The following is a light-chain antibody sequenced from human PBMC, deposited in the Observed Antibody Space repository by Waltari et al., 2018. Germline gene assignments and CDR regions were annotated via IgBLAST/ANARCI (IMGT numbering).Light chain of an antibody. CDR1: ALPKQY. V-gene: IGLV3-25*03. CDR2: KDT. CDR3: QSADSSGTYRV. J-gene: IGLJ3*02. Sequence: YELTQPPSVSVSPGQTARITCYGDALPKQYTFWYQQKPGQAPLVLISKDTERPSGIPERFSGSISGTTVTLTISGVQAEDEADYYCQSADSSGTYRVFGGGTKLTVL.